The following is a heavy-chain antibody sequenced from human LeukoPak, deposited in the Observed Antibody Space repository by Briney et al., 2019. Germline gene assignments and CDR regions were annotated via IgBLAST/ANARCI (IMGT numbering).Heavy chain of an antibody. V-gene: IGHV3-23*01. CDR3: AKGKRYSSPSSDH. CDR2: ISGSDGST. D-gene: IGHD6-6*01. CDR1: GFTFNSHA. Sequence: GGSLRLYCAASGFTFNSHAMNWGRQAPGKGLEWVSAISGSDGSTYYADSVKGRFTISRDNSKSTLYLQMNSLRAEDTAVYHCAKGKRYSSPSSDHWGQGTLVTVSS. J-gene: IGHJ5*02.